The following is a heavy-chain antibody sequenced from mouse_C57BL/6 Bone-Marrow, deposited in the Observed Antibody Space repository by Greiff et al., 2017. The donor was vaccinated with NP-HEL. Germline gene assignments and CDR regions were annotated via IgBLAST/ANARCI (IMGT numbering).Heavy chain of an antibody. D-gene: IGHD2-3*01. Sequence: EVKLVESGGGLVQPGGSLKLSCAASGFTFSDYYMYWVRQTPEKRLEWVAYISNGGGSTYYPDTVKGRFTISRDNAKNTLYLQMSRLKSEDTAMYYCARPRWLLPAYWGQGTLVTVSA. CDR1: GFTFSDYY. V-gene: IGHV5-12*01. CDR2: ISNGGGST. J-gene: IGHJ3*01. CDR3: ARPRWLLPAY.